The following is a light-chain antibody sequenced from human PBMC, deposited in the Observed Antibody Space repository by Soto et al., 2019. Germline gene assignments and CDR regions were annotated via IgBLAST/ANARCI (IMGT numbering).Light chain of an antibody. CDR2: WAS. CDR3: HQYYISPRT. CDR1: QSVLYRSNNKNY. J-gene: IGKJ2*02. V-gene: IGKV4-1*01. Sequence: DIVMTQSPDSLAVSLGERATINCKSSQSVLYRSNNKNYLAWYQQKPGQPPKLLIYWASTREYGVPDRFSGSGSGTDFTLTISSLQAEDVAVYYCHQYYISPRTFGQGTKLEIK.